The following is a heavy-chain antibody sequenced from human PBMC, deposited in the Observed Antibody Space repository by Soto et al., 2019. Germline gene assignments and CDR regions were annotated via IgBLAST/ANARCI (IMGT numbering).Heavy chain of an antibody. CDR2: INHSGST. CDR1: GGSFSGYY. V-gene: IGHV4-34*01. Sequence: SETLSLTCAVYGGSFSGYYWSWIRQPPGKGLEWIGEINHSGSTNYNPSLKSRVTISVDTSKNQFSLKLSSVTAADTAVYYCASQWGRGFGQLNYYYYYMDVWGKGTTVTVSS. J-gene: IGHJ6*03. D-gene: IGHD1-26*01. CDR3: ASQWGRGFGQLNYYYYYMDV.